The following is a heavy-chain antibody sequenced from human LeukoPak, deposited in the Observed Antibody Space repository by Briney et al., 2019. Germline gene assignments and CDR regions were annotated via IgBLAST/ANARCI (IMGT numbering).Heavy chain of an antibody. D-gene: IGHD5-18*01. V-gene: IGHV1-58*02. CDR2: IVVGSGNT. Sequence: GASVKVSCKASGFTFTSSAMQWVRQARGQRLEWIGWIVVGSGNTNYAQKFQERVTITRDMSTSTAYMELSSLRSEDTAVYYCAAWGGYSYGIPPYHFDYWGQGTLVTVSS. CDR1: GFTFTSSA. CDR3: AAWGGYSYGIPPYHFDY. J-gene: IGHJ4*02.